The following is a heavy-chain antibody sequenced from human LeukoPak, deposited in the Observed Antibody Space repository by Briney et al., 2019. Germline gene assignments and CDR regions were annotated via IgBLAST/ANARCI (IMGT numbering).Heavy chain of an antibody. Sequence: SETLSLTCTVSGGSISSYYWSWIRQPAGKGLEWIGRIYTSGSTNYNPSLKSRVTISVDTSKNQFSLKLSSVTAADTAVYYSARPQYDSSGHDAFDIWGQGTMVSVSS. J-gene: IGHJ3*02. CDR1: GGSISSYY. CDR2: IYTSGST. D-gene: IGHD3-22*01. CDR3: ARPQYDSSGHDAFDI. V-gene: IGHV4-4*07.